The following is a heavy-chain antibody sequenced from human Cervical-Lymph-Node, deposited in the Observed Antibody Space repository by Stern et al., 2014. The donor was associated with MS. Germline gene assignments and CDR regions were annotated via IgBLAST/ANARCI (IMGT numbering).Heavy chain of an antibody. J-gene: IGHJ5*02. CDR2: INTANGDT. CDR3: GRGQQSFDP. Sequence: VQLVQSGAEVKKPGASVKVSCKASGYTFTSYAIPWVRQAPGQRLEWMGRINTANGDTYYSEKFQGRVTFTRDTSANTAYMELFSLTSEDTTVYYCGRGQQSFDPWGQGTLVTVSA. V-gene: IGHV1-3*04. CDR1: GYTFTSYA. D-gene: IGHD6-13*01.